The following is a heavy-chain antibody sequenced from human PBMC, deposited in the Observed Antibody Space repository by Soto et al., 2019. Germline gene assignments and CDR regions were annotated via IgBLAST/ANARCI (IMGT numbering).Heavy chain of an antibody. J-gene: IGHJ4*02. Sequence: QVQLVQSGTEVKTPGTSVKVSCKASGYTFPNYGFSWVRQAPGQGLEWMGWISAYNGDTDYAQKFQGRLIMTRDTSTSTVYMEVRSLTSDDTAVYCCAREAGRGSYYPEDYWGQGTLITVSS. CDR2: ISAYNGDT. D-gene: IGHD3-16*01. CDR3: AREAGRGSYYPEDY. CDR1: GYTFPNYG. V-gene: IGHV1-18*04.